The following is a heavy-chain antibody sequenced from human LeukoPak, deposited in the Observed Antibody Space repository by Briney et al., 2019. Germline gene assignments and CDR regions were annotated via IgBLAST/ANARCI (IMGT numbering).Heavy chain of an antibody. CDR2: ICYSGST. Sequence: SETLPLTCTVAGGSISSYYWSWIRQPPGKGLEWIGYICYSGSTNYNPSLKSRVTISVDTSKNQFSLKLSSVTAADTAVYYCARDRSGYPDYWGQGTLVTVSS. CDR1: GGSISSYY. CDR3: ARDRSGYPDY. V-gene: IGHV4-59*01. J-gene: IGHJ4*02. D-gene: IGHD3-3*01.